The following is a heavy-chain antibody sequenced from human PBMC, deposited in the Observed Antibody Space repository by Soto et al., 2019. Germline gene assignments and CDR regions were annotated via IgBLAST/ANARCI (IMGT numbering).Heavy chain of an antibody. CDR1: GGTFSPYT. Sequence: QVQLVQSGAEVKKPGSSVKVSCKASGGTFSPYTINWVRQAPGQGLEWMGRIIPFHGVTNYAQKFQARVKITADKSTSTAYMERSGLRFEDTAMYYCTRDWEITVSTWSFGGFWGRGALVTVSS. J-gene: IGHJ4*02. CDR2: IIPFHGVT. V-gene: IGHV1-69*08. D-gene: IGHD3-10*01. CDR3: TRDWEITVSTWSFGGF.